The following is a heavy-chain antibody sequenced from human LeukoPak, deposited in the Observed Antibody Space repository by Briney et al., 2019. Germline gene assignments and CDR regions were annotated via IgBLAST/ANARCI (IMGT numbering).Heavy chain of an antibody. J-gene: IGHJ2*01. CDR2: IDTAGDT. D-gene: IGHD3-22*01. V-gene: IGHV3-13*01. CDR3: ARTITLIDRWYFDL. Sequence: GGSLRLSCAASGFTFSSYDMNWVRQAAGKGLEWVSGIDTAGDTYYPISVKGRFTISRENANNSLYLQMNSLRAGDTAVYYCARTITLIDRWYFDLWGRGTLVTVSS. CDR1: GFTFSSYD.